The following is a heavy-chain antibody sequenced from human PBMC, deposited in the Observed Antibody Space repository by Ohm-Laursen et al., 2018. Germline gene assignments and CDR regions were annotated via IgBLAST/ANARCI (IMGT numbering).Heavy chain of an antibody. CDR2: INRGGSTI. D-gene: IGHD2-21*01. V-gene: IGHV3-48*03. Sequence: GSLRLSCTASGFTFSSYEMNWVRQAPGKGLEWISYINRGGSTIHYSDSVKGRFTISRDNAKNSLSLQMNSLRAEDTAVYYCARGAPFCGGDCFDYWGQGTLVTVSS. CDR1: GFTFSSYE. J-gene: IGHJ4*02. CDR3: ARGAPFCGGDCFDY.